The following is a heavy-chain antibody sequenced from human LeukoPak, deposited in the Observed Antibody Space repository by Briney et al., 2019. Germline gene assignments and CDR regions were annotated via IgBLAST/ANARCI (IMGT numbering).Heavy chain of an antibody. CDR3: ARGPACTNGVCYTGYFDY. CDR2: IIPILGIA. D-gene: IGHD2-8*01. CDR1: GGTFSSYA. J-gene: IGHJ4*02. Sequence: RASVKVSCKASGGTFSSYAISWVRQAPGQGLEWMGRIIPILGIANYAQKFQGRVTITADKSTSIAYMELSNLRSEDTAVYYCARGPACTNGVCYTGYFDYWGQGTLVTVSS. V-gene: IGHV1-69*04.